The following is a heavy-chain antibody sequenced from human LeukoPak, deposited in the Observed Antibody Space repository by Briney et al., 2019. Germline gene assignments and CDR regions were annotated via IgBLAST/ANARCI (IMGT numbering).Heavy chain of an antibody. CDR2: IKQDGSEK. Sequence: GGSLRLSCAVSGFSVSGYWMTWFRQAPGKGREGVANIKQDGSEKNYVDSVKGRFTISRDNAENSLFLQMNSLRVEDTAVYYCAREWQGGIAAAGTRIEGDYWGQGTLVAVSS. V-gene: IGHV3-7*01. D-gene: IGHD6-13*01. CDR3: AREWQGGIAAAGTRIEGDY. J-gene: IGHJ4*02. CDR1: GFSVSGYW.